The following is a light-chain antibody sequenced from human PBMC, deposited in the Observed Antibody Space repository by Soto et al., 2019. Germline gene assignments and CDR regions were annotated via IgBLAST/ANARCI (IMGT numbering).Light chain of an antibody. CDR2: KAS. V-gene: IGLV2-14*01. CDR1: SSDVGGYTY. J-gene: IGLJ3*02. CDR3: YSYTSSSTLV. Sequence: QSALTQPASVSGSPGQSITISCTGTSSDVGGYTYVSWYQQHPGKAPKLMIYKASNRPSGVSNRFSGSTSGNTSSLTISGLQAEDEADYYCYSYTSSSTLVCGGGTKLTVL.